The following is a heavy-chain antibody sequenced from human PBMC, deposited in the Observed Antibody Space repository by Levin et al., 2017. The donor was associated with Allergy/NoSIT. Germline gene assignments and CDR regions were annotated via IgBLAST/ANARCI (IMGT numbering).Heavy chain of an antibody. CDR3: ATLGYCSSTTCRRYFDY. Sequence: GGSLRLSCAASGFTFSSYAMSWVRQAPGKGLEWVSAISGSGGSTYYADSVKGRFTISRDNSKNTLYLQMNSLRGEDTAVYYCATLGYCSSTTCRRYFDYWGQGTLVTVSS. CDR1: GFTFSSYA. CDR2: ISGSGGST. J-gene: IGHJ4*02. V-gene: IGHV3-23*01. D-gene: IGHD2-2*01.